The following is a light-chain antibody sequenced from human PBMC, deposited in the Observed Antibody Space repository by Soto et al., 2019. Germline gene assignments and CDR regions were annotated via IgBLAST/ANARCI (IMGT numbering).Light chain of an antibody. CDR2: DAS. CDR3: RHYHNLWA. Sequence: EIVLTQSPATLSLSPGDRATLSCRASPSVSSALAWYQPNPGQAPRHLLYDASNRATGIPARVSGSGAGTEFTRTISSLQSEDFTGYSCRHYHNLWAFGQGTKGDIK. CDR1: PSVSSA. J-gene: IGKJ1*01. V-gene: IGKV3D-15*01.